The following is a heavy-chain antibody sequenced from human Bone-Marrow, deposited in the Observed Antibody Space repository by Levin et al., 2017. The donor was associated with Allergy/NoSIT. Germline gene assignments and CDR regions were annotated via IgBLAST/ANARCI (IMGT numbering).Heavy chain of an antibody. Sequence: GGSLRLSCAASGSTVSSFAVSWVRQAPGKGLGWVSVPSYSDGATSFVDSVKGRFTISRDLSKNALYLQMNRLRAEDTALYYCARDRRFFDYWGQGTLVTVSS. CDR3: ARDRRFFDY. V-gene: IGHV3-23*01. J-gene: IGHJ4*02. CDR2: PSYSDGAT. CDR1: GSTVSSFA.